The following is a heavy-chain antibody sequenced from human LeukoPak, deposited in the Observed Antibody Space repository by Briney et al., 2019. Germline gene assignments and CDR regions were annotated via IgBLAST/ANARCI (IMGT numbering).Heavy chain of an antibody. D-gene: IGHD7-27*01. V-gene: IGHV3-30*02. J-gene: IGHJ6*03. Sequence: GGSLRLSCAASGFTFSSYGMHWVRQAPGKGLEWVAFIRYDGSKKFYADSVKGRFTISRDNSKNTLYLQMNSLRAEDTAVYYCAKTGEAWGNLDYYYMDVWGKGTTVTVSS. CDR3: AKTGEAWGNLDYYYMDV. CDR2: IRYDGSKK. CDR1: GFTFSSYG.